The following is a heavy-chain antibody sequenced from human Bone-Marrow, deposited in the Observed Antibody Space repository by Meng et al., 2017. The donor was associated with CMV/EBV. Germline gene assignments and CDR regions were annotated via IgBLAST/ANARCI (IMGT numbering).Heavy chain of an antibody. CDR3: ARGDIVKVPTEMGDYYHNYGVDV. Sequence: ASVKVSCKASGYTFSGYGINLVRQAPGQGLEWMGWINGYNGNTKYAQKLQGRVTMTADTSTTTAYMELRRLRSDDTAVYYCARGDIVKVPTEMGDYYHNYGVDVWGQGTTVTVSS. CDR1: GYTFSGYG. CDR2: INGYNGNT. D-gene: IGHD2-2*01. J-gene: IGHJ6*02. V-gene: IGHV1-18*01.